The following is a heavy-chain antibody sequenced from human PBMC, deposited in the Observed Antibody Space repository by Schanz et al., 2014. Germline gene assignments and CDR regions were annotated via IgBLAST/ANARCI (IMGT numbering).Heavy chain of an antibody. CDR1: GYTFTSYA. J-gene: IGHJ4*02. V-gene: IGHV1-3*03. D-gene: IGHD4-17*01. CDR2: INTGNGYT. CDR3: AKGYGDSRTDL. Sequence: QVQLVQSGAEMKKPGASVKVSCKASGYTFTSYAMHWVRQAPGHRPEWMGRINTGNGYTHYSEAFQDRVTISADTSASTAYMEVRSLRSEDTDLYYCAKGYGDSRTDLWGQGTLVAVSS.